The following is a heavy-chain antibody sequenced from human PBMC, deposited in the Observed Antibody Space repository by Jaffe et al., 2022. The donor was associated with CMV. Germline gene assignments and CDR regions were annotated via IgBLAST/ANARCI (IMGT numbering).Heavy chain of an antibody. Sequence: QVQLQESGPGLVKPSETLSLTCTVSGGSISSYYWSWIRQPPGKGLEWIGYIYYSGSTNYNPSLKSRVTISVDTSKNQFSLKLSSVTAADTAVYYCARDRSPVDTAMVNIYWYFDLWGRGTLVTVSS. CDR3: ARDRSPVDTAMVNIYWYFDL. D-gene: IGHD5-18*01. CDR2: IYYSGST. V-gene: IGHV4-59*01. J-gene: IGHJ2*01. CDR1: GGSISSYY.